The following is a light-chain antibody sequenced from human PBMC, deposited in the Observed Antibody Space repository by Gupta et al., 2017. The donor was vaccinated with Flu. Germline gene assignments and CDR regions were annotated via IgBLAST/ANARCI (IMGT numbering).Light chain of an antibody. V-gene: IGKV3-20*01. CDR1: QSASNYH. CDR3: QQYDSSSPMT. CDR2: RAA. Sequence: EIVLTQSPGTLSLSPADRATLSCWASQSASNYHLPWYQLTPCPPPRLLIYRAARRATGSPDRWSGGGSATDFTLTISRLEPEDFAVYYCQQYDSSSPMTFGQGTRLEIK. J-gene: IGKJ5*01.